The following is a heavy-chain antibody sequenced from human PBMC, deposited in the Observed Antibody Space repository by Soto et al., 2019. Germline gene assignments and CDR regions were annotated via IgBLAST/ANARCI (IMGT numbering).Heavy chain of an antibody. Sequence: PSETLSLTCAVSGGSXSSGGYSWSWIRQPPGKGLEWIGYIYHSGSPYYNPSLKSRVTISVDRSKNQFSLKLSSVTAADTAVYYCARVPSPWGQGTLVTVSS. CDR2: IYHSGSP. V-gene: IGHV4-30-2*01. CDR3: ARVPSP. J-gene: IGHJ5*02. CDR1: GGSXSSGGYS.